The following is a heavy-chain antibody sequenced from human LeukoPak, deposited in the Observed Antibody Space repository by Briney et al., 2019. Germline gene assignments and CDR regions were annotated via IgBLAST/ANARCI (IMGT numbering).Heavy chain of an antibody. J-gene: IGHJ4*02. V-gene: IGHV4-28*01. CDR1: GYSISSSNW. Sequence: SDTLSLTCAVSGYSISSSNWWGWLRQPPGKGLEWIGYIYYSGNTHYNPSLKSRVTMPVDTSKNQFSLNLSSVTAVDTAIYYCAKSVDGGNSPFDYWGQGTLVTVSS. CDR3: AKSVDGGNSPFDY. D-gene: IGHD4-23*01. CDR2: IYYSGNT.